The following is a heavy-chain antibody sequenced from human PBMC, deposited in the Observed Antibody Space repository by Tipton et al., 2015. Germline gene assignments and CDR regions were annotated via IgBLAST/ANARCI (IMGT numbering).Heavy chain of an antibody. CDR2: ISSSSSYI. CDR1: EFTFSSYS. V-gene: IGHV3-21*01. CDR3: ARARGSLGLRFLEWTLDY. J-gene: IGHJ4*02. D-gene: IGHD3-3*01. Sequence: SLRLSCAASEFTFSSYSMNWVRQAPGKGLEWVSSISSSSSYIYYADSVKGRFTISRDNAKNSLYLQMNSLRAEDTAVYYCARARGSLGLRFLEWTLDYWGQGTLVTVSS.